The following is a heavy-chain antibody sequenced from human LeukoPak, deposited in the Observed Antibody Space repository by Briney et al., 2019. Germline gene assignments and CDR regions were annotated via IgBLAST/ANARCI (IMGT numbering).Heavy chain of an antibody. J-gene: IGHJ2*01. CDR2: ISSSSSHI. V-gene: IGHV3-11*05. CDR1: GFSFSDYY. CDR3: ARGFGYFDP. Sequence: PGGSLRLSCTASGFSFSDYYMSWIRQAPGRGLEWISYISSSSSHIKYADSVTGRFTTSRDNAERSVHLQMNRLRAEDTAVYYCARGFGYFDPWGRGTLVTV. D-gene: IGHD3-16*01.